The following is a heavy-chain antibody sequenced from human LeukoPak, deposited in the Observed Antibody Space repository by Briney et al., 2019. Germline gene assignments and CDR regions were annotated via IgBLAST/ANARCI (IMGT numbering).Heavy chain of an antibody. CDR2: INANNGNT. CDR1: GYSFTNYG. V-gene: IGHV1-18*01. D-gene: IGHD2-8*01. Sequence: GASLKVSCKASGYSFTNYGFTWVRQAPGQGLEWMGWINANNGNTNYAQRLQGRVTMTIDTSTNTAYMELRSLRSDYTAVYYCARAAPRDCTNGICWVDYWGQGTLVTVSS. CDR3: ARAAPRDCTNGICWVDY. J-gene: IGHJ4*02.